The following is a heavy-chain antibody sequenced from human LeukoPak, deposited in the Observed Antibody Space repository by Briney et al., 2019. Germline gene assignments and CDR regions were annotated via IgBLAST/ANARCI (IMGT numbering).Heavy chain of an antibody. V-gene: IGHV3-23*01. J-gene: IGHJ4*02. CDR3: AKGQELDDGVFDS. CDR2: IRSNGDTT. CDR1: GFTFSHYA. Sequence: GGSLRLSCAASGFTFSHYAMSWVRQAPGKGLEWVSTIRSNGDTTYNADSVKGRFTISRDNSKNTLYLELNSLRVEDTATFYCAKGQELDDGVFDSWGQGTMVTVSS. D-gene: IGHD1-1*01.